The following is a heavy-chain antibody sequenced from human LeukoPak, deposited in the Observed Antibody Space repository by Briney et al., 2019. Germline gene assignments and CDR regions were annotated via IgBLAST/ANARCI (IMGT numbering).Heavy chain of an antibody. CDR3: AKGTRGYSEYGGSWFDP. CDR2: ISGSGGST. D-gene: IGHD5-12*01. J-gene: IGHJ5*02. CDR1: GFTFSSYA. V-gene: IGHV3-23*01. Sequence: GGSLRLSCAASGFTFSSYAMSWVRQAPGRGLEWVSAISGSGGSTYYADSVKGRFTISRDNSKNTLYLQMNSLRAEDTAVYYCAKGTRGYSEYGGSWFDPWGQGTLVTVSS.